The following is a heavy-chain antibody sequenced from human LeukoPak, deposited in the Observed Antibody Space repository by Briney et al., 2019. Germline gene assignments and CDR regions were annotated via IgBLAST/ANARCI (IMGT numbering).Heavy chain of an antibody. CDR1: GFTFSSYG. CDR2: IWYGGSNK. V-gene: IGHV3-30*02. J-gene: IGHJ6*03. Sequence: GGSLRLSCAASGFTFSSYGMHWVRQAPGKGLEWVAVIWYGGSNKYYADSVKGRFTISRDNSKNTLYLQMNSLRAEDTAVYYCAKDSSRYYMDVWGKGTTVTVSS. D-gene: IGHD6-6*01. CDR3: AKDSSRYYMDV.